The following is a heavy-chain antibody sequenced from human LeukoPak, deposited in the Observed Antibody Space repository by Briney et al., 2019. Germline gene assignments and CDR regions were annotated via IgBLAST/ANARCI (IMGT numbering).Heavy chain of an antibody. CDR2: IYYSGST. CDR1: GGSISSSSYY. D-gene: IGHD4-17*01. J-gene: IGHJ5*02. CDR3: ARDYANWFDP. V-gene: IGHV4-39*02. Sequence: PSETLSLTCTVSGGSISSSSYYWGWIRQPPGKGLEWIGSIYYSGSTYYNPSLKSRVTISVDTSKNQFSPKLSSVTAADTAVYYCARDYANWFDPWGQGTLVTVSS.